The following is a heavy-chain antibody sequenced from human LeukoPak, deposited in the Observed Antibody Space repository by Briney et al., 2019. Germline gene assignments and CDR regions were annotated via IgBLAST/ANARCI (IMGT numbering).Heavy chain of an antibody. CDR1: GFNFSNYG. Sequence: GGSLRLSCAASGFNFSNYGMHWVRQAPGKGLEWVAVISDNGGHKFYADSVKGRFTISRDNSKNTLYLQVNSLRAEDTAVYYCAKLMITFGGALQYWGQGTLVTVSS. D-gene: IGHD3-16*01. V-gene: IGHV3-30*18. CDR2: ISDNGGHK. CDR3: AKLMITFGGALQY. J-gene: IGHJ4*02.